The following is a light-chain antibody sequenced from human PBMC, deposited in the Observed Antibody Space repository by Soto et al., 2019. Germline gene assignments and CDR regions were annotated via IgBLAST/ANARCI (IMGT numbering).Light chain of an antibody. CDR1: QSISSW. CDR2: KAS. Sequence: DIQMTRSPSTLSASVGDRVTITCRASQSISSWLAWYQQKPGKAPKHLIYKASSLESGVPSRFSGSGSGTEFTLTISSLQPDDFATYYCQQYNSYWTFGQGTKVDIK. J-gene: IGKJ1*01. CDR3: QQYNSYWT. V-gene: IGKV1-5*03.